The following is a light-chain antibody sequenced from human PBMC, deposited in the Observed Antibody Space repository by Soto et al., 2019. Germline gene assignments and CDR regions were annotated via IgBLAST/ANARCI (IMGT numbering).Light chain of an antibody. Sequence: EIVLTQSPATLSLSPGERATLSCRASQSVSSYLAWYQQKPGQAPRLLIFDASNRATGIPARFSGSGSGTDFTLTINGLEPEDFALYYCQQRSTWPPITFGQGTRLEIK. CDR1: QSVSSY. V-gene: IGKV3-11*01. CDR2: DAS. J-gene: IGKJ5*01. CDR3: QQRSTWPPIT.